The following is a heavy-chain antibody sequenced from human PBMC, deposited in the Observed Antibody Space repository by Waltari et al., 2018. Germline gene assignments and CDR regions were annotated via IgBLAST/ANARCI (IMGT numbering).Heavy chain of an antibody. Sequence: QVRLVESGGGVVQPGKSLRLSCTVSGFTFSDHGMHWVRQRPGKGLEWVALISRDGSNKFYGNSVRDRITISRDNSKNMVFLQMSSLGTEDTGVYYCARGRTGGGLDFFDHWGQGTLVTVSS. CDR2: ISRDGSNK. CDR3: ARGRTGGGLDFFDH. CDR1: GFTFSDHG. V-gene: IGHV3-30*03. J-gene: IGHJ4*02. D-gene: IGHD3-10*01.